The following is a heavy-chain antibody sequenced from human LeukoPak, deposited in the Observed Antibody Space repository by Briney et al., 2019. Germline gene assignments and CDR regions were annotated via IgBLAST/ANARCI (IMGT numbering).Heavy chain of an antibody. V-gene: IGHV4-59*08. CDR3: ARGALRRYFYL. Sequence: SETLSLTCTVSGGSISSYSWSWIRQPPGKGLEWIGYIYYSGSTNYNPSLKRRVTISVDTSKNQFSLKLSSVTAADTAVYYCARGALRRYFYLWGRGTQFTVSS. CDR2: IYYSGST. CDR1: GGSISSYS. D-gene: IGHD1-26*01. J-gene: IGHJ2*01.